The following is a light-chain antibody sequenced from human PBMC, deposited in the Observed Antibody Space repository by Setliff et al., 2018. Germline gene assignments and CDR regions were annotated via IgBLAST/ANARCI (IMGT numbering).Light chain of an antibody. CDR3: NSYTTSSMIL. J-gene: IGLJ2*01. V-gene: IGLV2-14*01. CDR2: EVA. CDR1: IADVGYPNY. Sequence: QSVLTQPASVSGSPGQSITISCTGTIADVGYPNYVSWYQQHPGKAPKLIIYEVATRASGVSDRFSGSKSGSTASLTISGVQTEDEADYYCNSYTTSSMILFGGGTK.